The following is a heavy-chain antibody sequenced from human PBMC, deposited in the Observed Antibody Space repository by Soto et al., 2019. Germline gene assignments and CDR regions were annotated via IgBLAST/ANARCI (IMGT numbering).Heavy chain of an antibody. J-gene: IGHJ3*02. Sequence: QVQLVQSGAEVKKPGASVKVSCKASGYTFTSYYMHWVRQAPGQGLELMGVINPSGGSTNYAQKFQGRVNIIRETSTSTVYMEVVSLRSQDTAVYYSARDRYPCRSTICYADALAIWGHGKMVTVSS. V-gene: IGHV1-46*03. CDR2: INPSGGST. CDR3: ARDRYPCRSTICYADALAI. D-gene: IGHD2-2*01. CDR1: GYTFTSYY.